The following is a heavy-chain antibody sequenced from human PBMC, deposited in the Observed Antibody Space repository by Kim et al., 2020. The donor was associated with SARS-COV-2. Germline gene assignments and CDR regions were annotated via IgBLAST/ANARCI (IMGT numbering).Heavy chain of an antibody. CDR3: AKDPGKMTAVDS. V-gene: IGHV3-23*01. J-gene: IGHJ4*02. Sequence: GGSLRLSCAASGFSFSTHAMSWVRQAPGKGLEWVSGIRGGGDNTYYADSVKGRFTISRDNSKNTLYLQMNSLRAEDTALYYCAKDPGKMTAVDSWGQGT. CDR1: GFSFSTHA. D-gene: IGHD6-19*01. CDR2: IRGGGDNT.